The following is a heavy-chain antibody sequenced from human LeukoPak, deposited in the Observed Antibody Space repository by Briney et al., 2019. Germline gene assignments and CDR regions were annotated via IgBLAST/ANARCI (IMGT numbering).Heavy chain of an antibody. CDR2: ISGSGGST. Sequence: PGGSLRLSCAASGFTFSSYAMSWVRQAPGKVLEWVSAISGSGGSTYYADSVKGRFTISRDNSKNTLYLQMNSLRAEDTAVYYCAKDIAVADNYYYYGMDVWGKGTTVTVSS. J-gene: IGHJ6*04. CDR1: GFTFSSYA. CDR3: AKDIAVADNYYYYGMDV. D-gene: IGHD6-19*01. V-gene: IGHV3-23*01.